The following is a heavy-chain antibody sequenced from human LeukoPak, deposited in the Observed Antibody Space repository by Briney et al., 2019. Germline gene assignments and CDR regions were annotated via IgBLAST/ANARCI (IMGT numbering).Heavy chain of an antibody. D-gene: IGHD2/OR15-2a*01. CDR3: ARSRRTSPVEYPRGYSDY. CDR1: GGSISAYY. CDR2: IHYSGTT. V-gene: IGHV4-59*01. J-gene: IGHJ4*02. Sequence: SETLSLTCSVSGGSISAYYWSWIRQTPGKRLEWIADIHYSGTTNYNPSLKSRVTISVDTSKNQFSLKVTSVTAAVTAVYFCARSRRTSPVEYPRGYSDYWAQGTLVTVSS.